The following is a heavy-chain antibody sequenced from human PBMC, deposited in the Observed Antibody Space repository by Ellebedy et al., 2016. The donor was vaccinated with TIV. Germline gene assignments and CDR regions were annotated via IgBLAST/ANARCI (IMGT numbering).Heavy chain of an antibody. CDR1: GGTFSSYG. CDR2: IIPILGIA. J-gene: IGHJ2*01. CDR3: ASASGGGGWYFDL. D-gene: IGHD3-16*01. V-gene: IGHV1-69*04. Sequence: AASVKVSCKASGGTFSSYGINWVRQAPGQGLEWMGRIIPILGIANYAQKFQGRVTMTRDTSTSTAYMSLRSLRSDDTAVYYCASASGGGGWYFDLWGRGTLVTVSS.